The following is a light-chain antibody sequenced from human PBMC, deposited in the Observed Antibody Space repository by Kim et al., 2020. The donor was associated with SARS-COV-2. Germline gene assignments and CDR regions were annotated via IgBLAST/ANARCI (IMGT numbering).Light chain of an antibody. CDR2: DVT. CDR3: SSHTTSKTLV. Sequence: QSALTQPASVSGSPGQSITISCTGTSSDVGCYNYVSWYQQQPGKAPKLMIYDVTKRPSGVSNRFSGSKSGNTASLTISGLQAEDEAEYFCSSHTTSKTLVFGGGTKLTVL. CDR1: SSDVGCYNY. V-gene: IGLV2-14*03. J-gene: IGLJ3*02.